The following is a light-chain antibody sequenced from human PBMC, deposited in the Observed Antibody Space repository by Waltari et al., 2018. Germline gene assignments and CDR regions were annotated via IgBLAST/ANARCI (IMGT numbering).Light chain of an antibody. J-gene: IGLJ3*02. CDR3: ATWDDRMNGHWV. CDR1: SSNIGDNV. V-gene: IGLV1-44*01. CDR2: RND. Sequence: QSVLTQSTSASGTPGQRVTISCYGSSSNIGDNVVNWYQKLPGKAPKLLIYRNDQRPSGVPDRFSASKSGTSASLAISGLQSEDEADYYCATWDDRMNGHWVFGGGTKVTVL.